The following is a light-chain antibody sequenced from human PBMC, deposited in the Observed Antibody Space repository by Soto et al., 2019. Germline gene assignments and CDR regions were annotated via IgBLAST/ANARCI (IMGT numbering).Light chain of an antibody. J-gene: IGLJ1*01. CDR1: SRDVGFYNY. CDR3: SSYTRSITFV. V-gene: IGLV2-14*03. CDR2: DVS. Sequence: QSALTQPASVSGSPGQSITISCTGTSRDVGFYNYVSWYQHHPGKAPRLMIFDVSNRTSGVSNRFSGSKSGNTASLTISGLQAEYEADYYCSSYTRSITFVFGTGTKLTVL.